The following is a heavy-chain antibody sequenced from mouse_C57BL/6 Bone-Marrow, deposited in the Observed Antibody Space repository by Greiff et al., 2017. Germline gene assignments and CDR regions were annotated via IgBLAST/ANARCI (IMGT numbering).Heavy chain of an antibody. J-gene: IGHJ2*02. CDR1: GFTFSSYA. Sequence: EVQVVESGEGLVKPGGSLKLSCAASGFTFSSYAMSWVRQTPEKRLEWVAYISSGGDYIYYADTVKGRFTISRDNARNTLYLQMSSLKSEDTAMYYCTRVYYYGSSYPIDYWGQGTSLTVSS. D-gene: IGHD1-1*01. CDR3: TRVYYYGSSYPIDY. V-gene: IGHV5-9-1*02. CDR2: ISSGGDYI.